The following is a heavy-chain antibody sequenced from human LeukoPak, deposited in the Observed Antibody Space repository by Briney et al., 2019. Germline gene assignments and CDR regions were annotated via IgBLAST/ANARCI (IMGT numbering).Heavy chain of an antibody. CDR2: INHSGST. J-gene: IGHJ3*02. Sequence: SETLSLTCAVYGGSFRGYYWSWVRQPPGEGLEWIGGINHSGSTNYNPSLKSRVTISVDTSKNQFSLKLSSVTAADTAVYYCARERDIVVVVAADYDAFDIWGQGTMVTVSS. D-gene: IGHD2-15*01. V-gene: IGHV4-34*01. CDR1: GGSFRGYY. CDR3: ARERDIVVVVAADYDAFDI.